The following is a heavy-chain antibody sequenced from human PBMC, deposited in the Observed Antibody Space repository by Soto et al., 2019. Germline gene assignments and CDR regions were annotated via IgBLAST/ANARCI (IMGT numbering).Heavy chain of an antibody. CDR3: AKDHYDMLTGYYLR. CDR2: ISGSGGST. V-gene: IGHV3-23*01. Sequence: EVQLLESGGGLVQPGGSLRLSCAASGFTFSSYAMSCVRQAPGKGLEWVSAISGSGGSTYYADSVKGRFTISRDNSKNTLYLQMNILRAEDTVVYYCAKDHYDMLTGYYLRWCQGTLVTVSS. J-gene: IGHJ4*02. D-gene: IGHD3-9*01. CDR1: GFTFSSYA.